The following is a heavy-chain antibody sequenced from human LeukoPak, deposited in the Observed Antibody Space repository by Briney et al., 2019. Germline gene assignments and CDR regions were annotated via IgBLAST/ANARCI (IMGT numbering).Heavy chain of an antibody. CDR2: IHPGDSDA. D-gene: IGHD5-12*01. CDR1: GYSFATYW. J-gene: IGHJ3*02. Sequence: KHGESLKISCKGSGYSFATYWIGWVRQMPGKGLEWMGIIHPGDSDARYSPSFQGQVTISADKSISTAYLQWSSLKASDTAMYFCARRGYSGYYSAFDIWGQGTMVTVSS. CDR3: ARRGYSGYYSAFDI. V-gene: IGHV5-51*01.